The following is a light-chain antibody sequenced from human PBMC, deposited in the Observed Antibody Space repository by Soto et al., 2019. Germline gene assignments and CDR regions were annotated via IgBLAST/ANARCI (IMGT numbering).Light chain of an antibody. CDR2: DVS. J-gene: IGKJ4*01. CDR3: QQRGNWPPT. V-gene: IGKV3-11*01. Sequence: DTVLIQTPATLSLSPGARATLSCRASHTVANFLAWYQHKAGQAHRLLIYDVSNRATGIPARFSGSGSGTDFTLTISSLEPDDFAVYYCQQRGNWPPTFGGGTKVEIK. CDR1: HTVANF.